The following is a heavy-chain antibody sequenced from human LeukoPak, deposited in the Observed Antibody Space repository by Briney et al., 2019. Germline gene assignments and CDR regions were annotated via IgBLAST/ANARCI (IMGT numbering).Heavy chain of an antibody. V-gene: IGHV4-34*01. CDR2: INHSGST. Sequence: PSETLSLTCAVYGGSFSGYYWSWIRQPPGKGLEWIGDINHSGSTNYNPSLKSRVTISVDTSKNQFSLKLSSVTAADTAVYYCARGLLLPFYYYYGMDVWGQGTTVTVSS. CDR1: GGSFSGYY. D-gene: IGHD2-21*01. CDR3: ARGLLLPFYYYYGMDV. J-gene: IGHJ6*02.